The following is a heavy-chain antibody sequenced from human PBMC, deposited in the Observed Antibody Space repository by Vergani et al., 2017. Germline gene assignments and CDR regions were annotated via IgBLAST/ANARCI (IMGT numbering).Heavy chain of an antibody. CDR1: GASVNSYY. J-gene: IGHJ4*02. V-gene: IGHV4-59*02. D-gene: IGHD6-19*01. CDR3: ARQRPGSGWSPGDFDD. CDR2: VSFRGDT. Sequence: QVKLQESGPGLVKPSETLSLTCTVSGASVNSYYWSWIRQPPGKGLEWMGYVSFRGDTLYDPSVKGRMTISLNTSSNQFSLYLTSVTAADTAVYYCARQRPGSGWSPGDFDDWCQGILVTVSS.